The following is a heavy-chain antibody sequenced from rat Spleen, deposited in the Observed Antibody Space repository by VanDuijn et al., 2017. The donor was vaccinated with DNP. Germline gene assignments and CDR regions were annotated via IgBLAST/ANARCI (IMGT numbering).Heavy chain of an antibody. CDR3: ARWDYGSYGFDY. Sequence: EVQLVESGGGLVQPGRSLKLSCAASGFTFSNYYMAWVRQAPKKGLEWVAAISTSGSRTYYPDSVKGRFTISRDDAKSSLYLQMNSLKSEDTATYYCARWDYGSYGFDYWGQGVMVTVSS. CDR2: ISTSGSRT. CDR1: GFTFSNYY. V-gene: IGHV5-25*01. J-gene: IGHJ2*01. D-gene: IGHD1-3*01.